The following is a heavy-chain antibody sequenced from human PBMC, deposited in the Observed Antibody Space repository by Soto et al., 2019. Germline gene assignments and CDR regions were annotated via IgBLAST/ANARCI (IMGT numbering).Heavy chain of an antibody. CDR1: GFTVSSNY. D-gene: IGHD5-18*01. CDR2: IYSGGST. CDR3: ARGSVDTATDGMDV. Sequence: GGSLRLSCAASGFTVSSNYMSWVRQAPGKGLEWVSVIYSGGSTYYADSVKGRFTISRDNSKNTLYLQMNSLRAEDTAVYYCARGSVDTATDGMDVWGQGTTVTVSS. J-gene: IGHJ6*02. V-gene: IGHV3-53*01.